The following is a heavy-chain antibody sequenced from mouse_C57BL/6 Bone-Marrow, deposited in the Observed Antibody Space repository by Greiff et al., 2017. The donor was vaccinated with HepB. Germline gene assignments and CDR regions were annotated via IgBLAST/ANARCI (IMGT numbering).Heavy chain of an antibody. J-gene: IGHJ2*01. CDR2: IDPENGDT. Sequence: EVQLQQSGAELAKPGASVKLSCKASGYTFTSYWMHWVKQRPEQGLEWIGWIDPENGDTEYASKFQGKATITADTSSNTAYLQLSSLTSEDTAVYYCTITTLVFDYWGQGTTLTVSS. CDR1: GYTFTSYW. D-gene: IGHD1-1*01. CDR3: TITTLVFDY. V-gene: IGHV14-4*01.